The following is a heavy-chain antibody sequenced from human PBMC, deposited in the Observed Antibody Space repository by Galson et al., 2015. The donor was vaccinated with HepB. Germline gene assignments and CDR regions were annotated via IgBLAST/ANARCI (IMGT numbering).Heavy chain of an antibody. CDR1: GFTVSHTY. J-gene: IGHJ4*02. Sequence: SLRLSCAASGFTVSHTYMNWVRQAPGKGLEWVSVIYSGGATYYADYVKGRFTISRDNSKNTLYLHVNNLRAEDTAVYYCAGPFCTGGSCYPLWYWGQGTLVTVSS. CDR2: IYSGGAT. CDR3: AGPFCTGGSCYPLWY. D-gene: IGHD2-15*01. V-gene: IGHV3-53*01.